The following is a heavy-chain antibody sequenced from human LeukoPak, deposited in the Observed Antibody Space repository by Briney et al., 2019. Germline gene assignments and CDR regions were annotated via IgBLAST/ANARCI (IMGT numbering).Heavy chain of an antibody. CDR1: GGSISSGDYY. J-gene: IGHJ4*02. CDR2: IYYSGST. Sequence: SETLSLTCTVPGGSISSGDYYWSWIRQPPGKGLEWIGYIYYSGSTYYNPSLKSRVTISVDTSKNQFSLKLSSVTAADTAVYYCAREYLSLELNYWGQGTLVTVSS. V-gene: IGHV4-30-4*08. CDR3: AREYLSLELNY. D-gene: IGHD1-7*01.